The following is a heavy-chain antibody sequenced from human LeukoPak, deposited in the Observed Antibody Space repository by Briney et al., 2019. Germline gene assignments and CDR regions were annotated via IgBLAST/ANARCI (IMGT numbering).Heavy chain of an antibody. D-gene: IGHD3-22*01. CDR3: ARGPIYYYDSSGYAFDI. J-gene: IGHJ3*02. CDR1: GGSFSDYY. Sequence: SETLSLTCAVYGGSFSDYYWGWIRQPPGKGLEWIGSIYYSGSTYYNPSLKSRVTISVDTSKNQFSLKLSSVTAADTAVYYCARGPIYYYDSSGYAFDIWGQGTMVTVSS. V-gene: IGHV4-34*01. CDR2: IYYSGST.